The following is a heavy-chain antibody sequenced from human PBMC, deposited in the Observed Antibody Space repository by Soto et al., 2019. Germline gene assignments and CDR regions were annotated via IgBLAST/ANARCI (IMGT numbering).Heavy chain of an antibody. D-gene: IGHD6-6*01. CDR2: FNHRGKA. V-gene: IGHV4-34*01. CDR3: ARVGTKWYSSSSDY. CDR1: GGSFSGYY. J-gene: IGHJ4*02. Sequence: SETLSLTCAVYGGSFSGYYWTWIRQPPGKGLEWIGEFNHRGKANNSPSHKSRVTIPEYRTKNQSSLKLSSVTAAGTAVYYCARVGTKWYSSSSDYWGQGTLVTVSS.